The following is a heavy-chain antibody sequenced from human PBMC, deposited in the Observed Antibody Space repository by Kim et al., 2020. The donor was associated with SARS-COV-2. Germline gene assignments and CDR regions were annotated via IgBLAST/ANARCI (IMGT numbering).Heavy chain of an antibody. Sequence: GGSLRLSCAASGFTVSSNYMSWLRQAPGKGLEWLSVIYSGDKTYYVESVKGRLTISRDNSKNTLNRQMGSLRVEDTAVYYCATNLAPAGVDWGQGTL. CDR3: ATNLAPAGVD. D-gene: IGHD6-25*01. CDR1: GFTVSSNY. J-gene: IGHJ4*02. V-gene: IGHV3-66*01. CDR2: IYSGDKT.